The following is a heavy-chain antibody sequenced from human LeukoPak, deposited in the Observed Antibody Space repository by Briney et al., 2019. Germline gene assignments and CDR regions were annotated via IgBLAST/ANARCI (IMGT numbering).Heavy chain of an antibody. CDR3: ASKTQWLVPGNYFDY. V-gene: IGHV3-48*03. CDR2: ISSSGSTI. CDR1: GFTFSSYE. D-gene: IGHD6-19*01. Sequence: GGSLRLSCAASGFTFSSYEMNWVRQAPGKGLEWVSYISSSGSTIYYADSVKGRFAISRDNAKNSLYLQMNSLRAEDTAVYYCASKTQWLVPGNYFDYWGQGTLVTVSS. J-gene: IGHJ4*02.